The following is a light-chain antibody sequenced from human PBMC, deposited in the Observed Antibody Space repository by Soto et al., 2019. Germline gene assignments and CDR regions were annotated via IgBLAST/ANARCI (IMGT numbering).Light chain of an antibody. Sequence: DIQMTQSPSSLSASVGDRVTITCRASQSISSFLNWYQQKPGEPPKLLIYAATSLHSGVPSRFSGSGSATDFTLTISSLQPEDFATYYCQQTYTTPRTFGQGTKVEI. CDR3: QQTYTTPRT. V-gene: IGKV1-39*01. J-gene: IGKJ1*01. CDR1: QSISSF. CDR2: AAT.